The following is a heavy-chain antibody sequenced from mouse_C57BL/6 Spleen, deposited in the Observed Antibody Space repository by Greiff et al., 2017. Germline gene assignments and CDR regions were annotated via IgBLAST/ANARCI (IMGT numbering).Heavy chain of an antibody. Sequence: EVHLVESGGGLVKPGGSLKLSCAASGFTFSDYGMHWVRQAPEKGLEWVAYISSGSSTIYYADTVKGRFTISRDNAKNTLFLQMTSLRSEDTAMYYCARGYSNYEDYAMDYWGQGTSVTVSS. V-gene: IGHV5-17*01. CDR2: ISSGSSTI. D-gene: IGHD2-5*01. CDR1: GFTFSDYG. J-gene: IGHJ4*01. CDR3: ARGYSNYEDYAMDY.